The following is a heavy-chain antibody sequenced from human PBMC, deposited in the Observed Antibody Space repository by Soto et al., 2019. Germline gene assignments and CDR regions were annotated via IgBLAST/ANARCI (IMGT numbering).Heavy chain of an antibody. CDR2: IRTKTNNYAT. CDR3: AKNLGYSFGDAYYFDY. V-gene: IGHV3-73*01. J-gene: IGHJ4*02. D-gene: IGHD5-18*01. Sequence: GGSLRLSCAASGFTFIGSGIHWVRQASGKGLEWVGRIRTKTNNYATAYAASVKGRFTISRDDSKNMAYLQMNSLKTEDTAVYYCAKNLGYSFGDAYYFDYWGQGALVTVSS. CDR1: GFTFIGSG.